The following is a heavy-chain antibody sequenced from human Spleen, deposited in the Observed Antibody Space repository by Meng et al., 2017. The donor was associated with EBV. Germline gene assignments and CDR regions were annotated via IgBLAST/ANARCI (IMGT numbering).Heavy chain of an antibody. D-gene: IGHD3-16*01. CDR1: GGSSRSSNW. V-gene: IGHV4-4*02. CDR2: IYHSGST. J-gene: IGHJ5*02. CDR3: AQRERWGLDP. Sequence: QLELQEPGPGLVKPSGTLSVTCAVSGGSSRSSNWWNWVRQGPGEGLEGIVEIYHSGSTSYNPSLESRVTISIDKSKNQVSLKLTSVTAADTAVYYCAQRERWGLDPWGQGTLVTVSS.